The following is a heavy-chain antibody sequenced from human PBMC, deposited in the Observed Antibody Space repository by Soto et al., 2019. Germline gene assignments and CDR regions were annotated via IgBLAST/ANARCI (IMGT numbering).Heavy chain of an antibody. CDR1: GYSFTSYG. Sequence: GASVKVSCKASGYSFTSYGISWVRQAPGQGLEWMGWISAYNGNTNYAQKLQGRVTMTTDTSTSTAYMELRSLRSEDTAVYYCARDRPPIEIYYGSGSYELHYYYGVDVWGQGTTVTVSS. D-gene: IGHD3-10*01. V-gene: IGHV1-18*01. CDR3: ARDRPPIEIYYGSGSYELHYYYGVDV. J-gene: IGHJ6*02. CDR2: ISAYNGNT.